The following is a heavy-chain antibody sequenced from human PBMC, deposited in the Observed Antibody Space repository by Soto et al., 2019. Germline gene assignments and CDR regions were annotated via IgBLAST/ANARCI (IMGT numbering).Heavy chain of an antibody. CDR2: ISYDGSNK. Sequence: GGSLRLSCAASGFTFSNYAMHWVRQAPGKGLEWVAVISYDGSNKYYADSVKGRFTISRDNSKNTLYLQMNSLRAEDTAVYYCAKVEGYDYDYYYYGMDVWGQGTTVTVS. CDR3: AKVEGYDYDYYYYGMDV. CDR1: GFTFSNYA. V-gene: IGHV3-30-3*01. J-gene: IGHJ6*02. D-gene: IGHD5-12*01.